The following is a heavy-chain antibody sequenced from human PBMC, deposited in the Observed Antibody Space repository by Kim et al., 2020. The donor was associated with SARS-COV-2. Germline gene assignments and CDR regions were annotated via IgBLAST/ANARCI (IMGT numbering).Heavy chain of an antibody. J-gene: IGHJ6*02. Sequence: SETLSLTRTVSGGSISSYYWSWIRQPPGKGLEWIGYIYYSGSTNYNPSLKSRVTISVDTSKNQFSLKLSSVTAADTAVYYCARAGESGWFRVISGMDVWGQGTTVTVSS. CDR1: GGSISSYY. V-gene: IGHV4-59*13. CDR3: ARAGESGWFRVISGMDV. D-gene: IGHD3-10*01. CDR2: IYYSGST.